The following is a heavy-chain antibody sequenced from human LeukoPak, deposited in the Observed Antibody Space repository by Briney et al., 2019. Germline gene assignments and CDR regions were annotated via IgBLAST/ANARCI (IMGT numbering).Heavy chain of an antibody. Sequence: QAGGSLRLSCAASGFTFSSYAMHWVRQAPGKGLEWVAVISYDGSNKYYADSVKGRFTISRDNSKNTLYLQMNSLRAEDTAVYYCAKDPYGSGSYYLNWGQGTLVTVSS. V-gene: IGHV3-30-3*01. CDR1: GFTFSSYA. CDR2: ISYDGSNK. D-gene: IGHD3-10*01. CDR3: AKDPYGSGSYYLN. J-gene: IGHJ4*02.